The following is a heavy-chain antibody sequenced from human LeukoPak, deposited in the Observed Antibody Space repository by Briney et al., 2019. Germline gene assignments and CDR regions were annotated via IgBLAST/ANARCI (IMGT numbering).Heavy chain of an antibody. V-gene: IGHV1-2*02. CDR2: INPNSGGT. D-gene: IGHD5-18*01. CDR3: ARDHGYSYDDGLDY. Sequence: ASVNVSCKASGYTFTCYYMHGVRQAPGQGLEWMGWINPNSGGTNYAQKFQGRVTMTTNTSISTAYMELSRLRSDDTAVYYCARDHGYSYDDGLDYWGQGTLVTVSS. CDR1: GYTFTCYY. J-gene: IGHJ4*02.